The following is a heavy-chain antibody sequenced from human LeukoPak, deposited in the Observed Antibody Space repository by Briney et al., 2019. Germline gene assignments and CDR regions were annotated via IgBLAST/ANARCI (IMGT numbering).Heavy chain of an antibody. CDR3: ARGDGSSRLYYFDY. Sequence: PGGSLRLSCAASGFTFSSYSMNWVRQAPGKGLEWVSYISSSSTIYYADSVKGRFTISRENAKNSLYLQMNSLRDEDTAVYYCARGDGSSRLYYFDYWGQGTLVTVSS. CDR1: GFTFSSYS. V-gene: IGHV3-48*02. J-gene: IGHJ4*02. CDR2: ISSSSTI. D-gene: IGHD6-13*01.